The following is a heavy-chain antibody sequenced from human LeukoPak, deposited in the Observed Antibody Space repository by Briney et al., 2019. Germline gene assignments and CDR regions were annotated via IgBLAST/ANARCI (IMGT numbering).Heavy chain of an antibody. CDR2: ISSGSTYT. CDR1: GFAFSDYY. Sequence: GGSLRLSCAASGFAFSDYYMTWIRQAPGKGLEWVSYISSGSTYTNYGDAVKGRFIISRVNAKNSLYLQMNSLRAEDTAVYYCARVSSSSTNYFDSWGQGTLVTVSS. CDR3: ARVSSSSTNYFDS. D-gene: IGHD6-19*01. J-gene: IGHJ4*02. V-gene: IGHV3-11*06.